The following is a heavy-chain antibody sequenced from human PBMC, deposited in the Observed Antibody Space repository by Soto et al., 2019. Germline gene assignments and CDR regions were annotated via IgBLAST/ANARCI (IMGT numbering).Heavy chain of an antibody. CDR3: ARAVAVPADFDN. Sequence: QVQLVQSGAEEKKPGASVKVSCKASGFSVTSYAMHWVRQAPGQGLEWMGWINAGNGNTKYSQKFQGRVTITRDTSASTAYMELSSLRSEDTAVYYCARAVAVPADFDNWGQGTLVTVSS. CDR1: GFSVTSYA. CDR2: INAGNGNT. D-gene: IGHD6-19*01. J-gene: IGHJ4*02. V-gene: IGHV1-3*05.